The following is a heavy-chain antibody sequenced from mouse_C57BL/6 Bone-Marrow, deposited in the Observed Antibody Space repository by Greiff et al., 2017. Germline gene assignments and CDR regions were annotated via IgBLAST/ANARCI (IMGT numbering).Heavy chain of an antibody. J-gene: IGHJ3*01. CDR2: IHPNSGST. Sequence: VQLQQSGAELVKPGASVKLSCKASGYTFTSYWMHWVKQRPGQGLEWIGMIHPNSGSTNYNEKFKSKATLTVDKSSSTAYMQLSSLTSEDSAVYYCARATCYYGNSAWFAYWGQGTLVTVSA. CDR3: ARATCYYGNSAWFAY. D-gene: IGHD2-1*01. V-gene: IGHV1-64*01. CDR1: GYTFTSYW.